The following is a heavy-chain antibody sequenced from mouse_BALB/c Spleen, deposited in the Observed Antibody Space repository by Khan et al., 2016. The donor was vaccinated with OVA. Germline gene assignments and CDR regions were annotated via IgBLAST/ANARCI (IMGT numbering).Heavy chain of an antibody. CDR3: ARWGANSRFAY. Sequence: VQLQESGAELVRPGVSVKISCKGSGYTFTDFAMHWVKQSHAKSLEWIGVINTYYGDATYNQKFKGKATMPVDKSSSTAYVELARLPSEDSAIYSCARWGANSRFAYWGQGSLVTVAA. CDR1: GYTFTDFA. D-gene: IGHD4-1*01. V-gene: IGHV1S137*01. J-gene: IGHJ3*01. CDR2: INTYYGDA.